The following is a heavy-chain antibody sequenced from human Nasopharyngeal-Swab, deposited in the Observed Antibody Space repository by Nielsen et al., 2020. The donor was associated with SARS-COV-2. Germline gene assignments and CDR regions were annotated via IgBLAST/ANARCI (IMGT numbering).Heavy chain of an antibody. Sequence: GESLKISCAASGFSFATSSMNWVRQAPGKGPEWLSYISSSSGTVYYANSVKGRFTISRDNAKNSLYLQMNSLRDEDTAVYYCARDIGPFAAPNWFDPWGQGTLVTVSS. V-gene: IGHV3-48*02. CDR1: GFSFATSS. J-gene: IGHJ5*02. CDR2: ISSSSGTV. D-gene: IGHD6-13*01. CDR3: ARDIGPFAAPNWFDP.